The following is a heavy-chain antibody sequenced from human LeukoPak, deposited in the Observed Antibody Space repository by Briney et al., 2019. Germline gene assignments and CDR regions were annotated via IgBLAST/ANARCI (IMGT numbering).Heavy chain of an antibody. CDR1: GGSISSYY. Sequence: SETLSLTCTVSGGSISSYYWSWIRQPAGKGLEWIGRIYTSGSTNYNPSLKSRVTMSVDTSKNQFSLKLSSVTAADTAVYYCARRNSGSYYGTGEFDYWGQGTLVTVSS. CDR3: ARRNSGSYYGTGEFDY. J-gene: IGHJ4*02. D-gene: IGHD1-26*01. V-gene: IGHV4-4*07. CDR2: IYTSGST.